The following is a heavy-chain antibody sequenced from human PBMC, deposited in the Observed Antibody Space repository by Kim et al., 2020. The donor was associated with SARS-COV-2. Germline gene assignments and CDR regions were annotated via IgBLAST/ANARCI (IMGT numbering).Heavy chain of an antibody. CDR1: GFTVSSNY. Sequence: GGSLRLSCAASGFTVSSNYMSWVRQAPGKGLEWVSVIYSGGSTYYADSVKGRFTISRHNSKNTLYLQMNSLRAEDTAVYYCAREVYEKPYWYFDLWGRGTLVTVSS. J-gene: IGHJ2*01. CDR2: IYSGGST. CDR3: AREVYEKPYWYFDL. D-gene: IGHD3-22*01. V-gene: IGHV3-53*04.